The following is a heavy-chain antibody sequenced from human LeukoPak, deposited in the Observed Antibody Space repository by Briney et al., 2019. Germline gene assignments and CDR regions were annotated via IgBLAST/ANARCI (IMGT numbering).Heavy chain of an antibody. Sequence: SETLSLTCTVSGGSINSGGYFWNWIRQHPGRGLEWIGSIYYTGSTSYYPSLESRLTISIATSKNHFSLRLNSVIAADTAVYYCARERFAGGYRYLDYWGQGTLVTVSS. D-gene: IGHD2-8*02. V-gene: IGHV4-31*03. CDR2: IYYTGST. CDR3: ARERFAGGYRYLDY. CDR1: GGSINSGGYF. J-gene: IGHJ4*02.